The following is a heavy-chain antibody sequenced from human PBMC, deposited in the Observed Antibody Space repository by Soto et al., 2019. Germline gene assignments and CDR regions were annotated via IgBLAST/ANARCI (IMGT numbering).Heavy chain of an antibody. Sequence: QVQLVQSGAEVKKPGSAVKVSCKDSGGTFSTYSMFWVRQAPGQGLEWMGRIIPMLGIANYAQQFQGRGTITADKSTGTDYMELSSLRSEDTALYYCTIGSWSGEVFDIWGQGTMVTVSS. J-gene: IGHJ3*02. D-gene: IGHD2-21*01. CDR3: TIGSWSGEVFDI. CDR1: GGTFSTYS. CDR2: IIPMLGIA. V-gene: IGHV1-69*02.